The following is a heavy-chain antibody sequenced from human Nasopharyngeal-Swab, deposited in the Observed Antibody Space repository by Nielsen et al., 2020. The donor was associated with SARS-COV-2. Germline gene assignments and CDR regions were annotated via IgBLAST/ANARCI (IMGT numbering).Heavy chain of an antibody. CDR1: GFTFSVYY. Sequence: GESLKISCAASGFTFSVYYMSWIRQAPGKGLEYISYISGSGGTIYYGDSMKGRFTISRDNAKNSLYLQMNSLRAEDTAVYYCARDRANWDFDYWGQGTLVTVSS. CDR3: ARDRANWDFDY. D-gene: IGHD7-27*01. CDR2: ISGSGGTI. V-gene: IGHV3-11*04. J-gene: IGHJ4*02.